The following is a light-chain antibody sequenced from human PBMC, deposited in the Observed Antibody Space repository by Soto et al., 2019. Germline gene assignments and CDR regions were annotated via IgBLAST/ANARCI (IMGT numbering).Light chain of an antibody. CDR3: QQLNSYPRLT. V-gene: IGKV1-9*01. CDR1: QGIGSY. J-gene: IGKJ4*01. Sequence: IQLTQSPSSLSASVGDRVTITCRASQGIGSYLAWYQQKPGKAPKLLIYAASTLQSGVPSRFSGSGSGTDFTLTISSLQPEDFATYYCQQLNSYPRLTFGGGTKVEIK. CDR2: AAS.